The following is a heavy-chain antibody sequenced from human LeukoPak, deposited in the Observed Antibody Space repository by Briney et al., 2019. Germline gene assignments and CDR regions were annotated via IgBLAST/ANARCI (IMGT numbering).Heavy chain of an antibody. CDR1: GYTFTSYG. Sequence: ASVKVSCKASGYTFTSYGISWVRQAPGQGLEWIGWISAYNGNTNYAQKLQGRVTMTTDTSTSTAYTELRSLRSDDTAVYYCARDERYCSSTSCQGMLYDAFDIWGQGTMVTVSS. V-gene: IGHV1-18*01. D-gene: IGHD2-2*01. CDR2: ISAYNGNT. CDR3: ARDERYCSSTSCQGMLYDAFDI. J-gene: IGHJ3*02.